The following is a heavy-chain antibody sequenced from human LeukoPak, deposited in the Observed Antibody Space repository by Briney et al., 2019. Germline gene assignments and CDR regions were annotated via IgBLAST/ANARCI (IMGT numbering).Heavy chain of an antibody. CDR1: GFTVSSNY. CDR3: ARDLLHYYGMDV. J-gene: IGHJ6*02. V-gene: IGHV3-66*01. CDR2: IYSGGST. Sequence: GGSLRLSCAASGFTVSSNYMSWVRQAPGKGLEWVSVIYSGGSTYYADSVKGRFTISRYNSKNTLYLQMNSLRAEDTAVYYCARDLLHYYGMDVWGQGTTVTVSS. D-gene: IGHD4-11*01.